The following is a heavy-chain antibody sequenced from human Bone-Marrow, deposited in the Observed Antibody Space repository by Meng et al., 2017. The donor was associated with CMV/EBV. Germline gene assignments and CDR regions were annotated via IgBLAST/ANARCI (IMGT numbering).Heavy chain of an antibody. V-gene: IGHV3-7*01. Sequence: GGSLRLSCAASRFTFSTYWMSWVRQAPGKGLEWVANIKQDGSEKYYVDSVKGRFTISRDNAKNSLYLQMNSLRAEDTAVYYCARAIYGSGSYYNERGSNDYWGQGTLVTVSS. J-gene: IGHJ4*02. CDR2: IKQDGSEK. D-gene: IGHD3-10*01. CDR3: ARAIYGSGSYYNERGSNDY. CDR1: RFTFSTYW.